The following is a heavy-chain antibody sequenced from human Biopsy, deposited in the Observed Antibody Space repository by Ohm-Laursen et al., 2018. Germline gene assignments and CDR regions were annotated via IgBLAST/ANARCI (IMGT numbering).Heavy chain of an antibody. CDR1: DFTFDDYA. CDR3: VKDIRRYFYGMDV. J-gene: IGHJ6*02. CDR2: ITWNSGHI. D-gene: IGHD3-10*01. Sequence: SLRLSCTAPDFTFDDYAMSWVRQRPGKGLEWVSGITWNSGHIAYADSVKGRFTISRDNAKNVLRLQMNSLRVDDTAMYYCVKDIRRYFYGMDVWGQGTTVTVS. V-gene: IGHV3-9*01.